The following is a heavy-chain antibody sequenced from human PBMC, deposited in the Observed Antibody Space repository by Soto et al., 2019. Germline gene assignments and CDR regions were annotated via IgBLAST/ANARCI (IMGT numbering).Heavy chain of an antibody. CDR3: ATLPHYGETKAGL. Sequence: SETLSLTCTVSGGSISNYYWGWIRQPPGKGLEWIGSIHYSGSTNYNSSLKSRVTISVDTSRNQFSLKLTSVTAADTAVYYCATLPHYGETKAGLWGQGTLVTVSS. D-gene: IGHD4-17*01. J-gene: IGHJ4*02. V-gene: IGHV4-39*01. CDR2: IHYSGST. CDR1: GGSISNYY.